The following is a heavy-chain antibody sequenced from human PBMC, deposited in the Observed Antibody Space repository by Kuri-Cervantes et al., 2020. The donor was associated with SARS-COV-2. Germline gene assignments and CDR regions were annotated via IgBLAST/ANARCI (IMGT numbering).Heavy chain of an antibody. CDR3: ARGTLLWFGDGGDY. V-gene: IGHV1-69*10. Sequence: SVKVSCKAPGGIFSSYAISWVRQAPGQGLEWMGGIIPILGIANYAQKFQGRVTITADKSTSTAYMELSSLRSEDTAVYYCARGTLLWFGDGGDYWGQGTLVTVSS. D-gene: IGHD3-10*01. CDR2: IIPILGIA. J-gene: IGHJ4*02. CDR1: GGIFSSYA.